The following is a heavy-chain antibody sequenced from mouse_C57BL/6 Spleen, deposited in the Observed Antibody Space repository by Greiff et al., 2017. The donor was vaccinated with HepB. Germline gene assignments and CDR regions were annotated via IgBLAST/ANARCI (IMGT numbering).Heavy chain of an antibody. CDR2: IDPSDSYT. CDR3: ARSYYYDV. D-gene: IGHD2-1*01. Sequence: QVQLQQPGAELVKPGASVKLSCKASGYTFTSYWMQWVNQRPGQGLEWIGEIDPSDSYTNYNQKFKGKATLTVDTSSSTSYMQLSSLTSEDSAVYYCARSYYYDVWGTGTTVTVSS. J-gene: IGHJ1*03. V-gene: IGHV1-50*01. CDR1: GYTFTSYW.